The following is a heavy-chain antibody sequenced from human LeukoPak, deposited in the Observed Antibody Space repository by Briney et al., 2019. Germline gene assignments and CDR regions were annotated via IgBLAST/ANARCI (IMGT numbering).Heavy chain of an antibody. V-gene: IGHV3-23*01. CDR1: GFTFSSYA. Sequence: GGPLRLSCAASGFTFSSYAMSWVRQAPGRELAGVATIGGSGGSTYHADSVKGRFTISRDTSKNTLYLHVNSLRAEDTAVYYCAKANLGYSHSSIAYWGQGTPVTVSS. D-gene: IGHD5-18*01. J-gene: IGHJ4*02. CDR3: AKANLGYSHSSIAY. CDR2: IGGSGGST.